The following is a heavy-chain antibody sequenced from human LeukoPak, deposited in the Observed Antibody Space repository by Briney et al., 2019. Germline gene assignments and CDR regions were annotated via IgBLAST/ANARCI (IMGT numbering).Heavy chain of an antibody. V-gene: IGHV3-74*01. CDR2: INSDGSST. Sequence: GGSLRLSCAASGFTFSSYWMHWVRQAPGKGLVWVSRINSDGSSTSYADSVRGRFSISRDNAKNTLYLQMNSLRAEDTAVYYCAKDGAWLRFDDWGQGILVTVSS. J-gene: IGHJ4*02. CDR3: AKDGAWLRFDD. D-gene: IGHD5-12*01. CDR1: GFTFSSYW.